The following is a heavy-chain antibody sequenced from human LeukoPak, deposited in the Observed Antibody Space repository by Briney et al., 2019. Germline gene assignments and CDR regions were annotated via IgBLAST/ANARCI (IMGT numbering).Heavy chain of an antibody. J-gene: IGHJ4*02. CDR3: ARATPTNWDFDY. CDR2: IKQDGSEK. CDR1: GFTFSSYW. V-gene: IGHV3-7*01. Sequence: GGSLRLSCAASGFTFSSYWMSWVRQARGKGREWVANIKQDGSEKYYVDSVKGRFTISRDNAKNSLYLQMNSLRAEDTAVYYCARATPTNWDFDYWGQGTLVTVSS. D-gene: IGHD7-27*01.